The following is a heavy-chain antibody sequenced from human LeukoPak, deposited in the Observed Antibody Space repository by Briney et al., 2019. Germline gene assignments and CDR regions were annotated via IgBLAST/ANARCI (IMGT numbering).Heavy chain of an antibody. D-gene: IGHD3-22*01. V-gene: IGHV3-21*01. CDR2: ISSSSTYI. Sequence: PGGSLRLSCAASGLTFSSYAMSWVRQAPGKGLEWVSSISSSSTYIYYADSVKGRFTISRDNAKNSLYLQMNSLRAEDTAVYYCARTYYYDSSGSNTDYWGQGTLVTVSS. J-gene: IGHJ4*02. CDR1: GLTFSSYA. CDR3: ARTYYYDSSGSNTDY.